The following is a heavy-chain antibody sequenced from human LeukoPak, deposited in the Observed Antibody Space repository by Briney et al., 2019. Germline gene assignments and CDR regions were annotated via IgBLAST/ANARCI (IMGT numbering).Heavy chain of an antibody. CDR3: AGCHSSGWYGGWFDP. CDR1: GFPFSSYS. D-gene: IGHD6-19*01. CDR2: IYYSGST. V-gene: IGHV4-39*07. J-gene: IGHJ5*02. Sequence: GSLRLSCAASGFPFSSYSMNWVRQPPGKGLEWIGSIYYSGSTYYNPSLKSRVTISVDTSKNQFSLKLSSVTAADTAVYYCAGCHSSGWYGGWFDPWGQGTLVTVSS.